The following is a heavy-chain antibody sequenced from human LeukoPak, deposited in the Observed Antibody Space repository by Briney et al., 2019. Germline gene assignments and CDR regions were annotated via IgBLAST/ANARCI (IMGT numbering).Heavy chain of an antibody. CDR3: ARGAGWYYY. J-gene: IGHJ4*02. CDR1: GGSISSYY. V-gene: IGHV4-59*01. Sequence: SETLSLTCTVSGGSISSYYWSWLRQPPGKGLEWIGYIYYSGSTNYNPSLKSRVTISVDTSKKEFSLKLSSVTAADTAVYYCARGAGWYYYWGRGILVTVSS. CDR2: IYYSGST. D-gene: IGHD6-19*01.